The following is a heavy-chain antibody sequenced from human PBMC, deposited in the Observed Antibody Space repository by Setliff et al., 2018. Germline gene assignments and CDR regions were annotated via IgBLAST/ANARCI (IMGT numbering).Heavy chain of an antibody. Sequence: SETLSLTCTVSGGSISSGSYYWSWIRQPAGKGLEWIGRIYTSGSTNCNPSLKSRVTISVDTSKNQFSLKLSSVTAADTAVYYCARGRGYSYGSTFHYYYGMDVWGQGTTVTVSS. V-gene: IGHV4-61*02. CDR2: IYTSGST. CDR1: GGSISSGSYY. J-gene: IGHJ6*02. D-gene: IGHD5-18*01. CDR3: ARGRGYSYGSTFHYYYGMDV.